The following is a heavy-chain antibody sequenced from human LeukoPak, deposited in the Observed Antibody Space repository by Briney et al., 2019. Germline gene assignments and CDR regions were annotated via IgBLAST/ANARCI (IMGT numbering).Heavy chain of an antibody. Sequence: SETLSLTCTVSGYSISSGYYWGWIRQPPGKGLEWIGSIYHSGSTYYNPSLKSRVTISVDTSKNQFSLKLSSVTAADTAVYYCARAHYDFWSGYPNWFDPWGQGTLVTVSS. CDR1: GYSISSGYY. CDR2: IYHSGST. CDR3: ARAHYDFWSGYPNWFDP. J-gene: IGHJ5*02. D-gene: IGHD3-3*01. V-gene: IGHV4-38-2*02.